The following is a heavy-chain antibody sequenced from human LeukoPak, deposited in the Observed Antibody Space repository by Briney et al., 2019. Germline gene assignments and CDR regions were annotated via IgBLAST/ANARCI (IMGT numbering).Heavy chain of an antibody. D-gene: IGHD5-12*01. CDR1: GFTFSSYS. Sequence: SGGSLRLSCAASGFTFSSYSMNWVRQAPGKGLEWVSYISSSSSTIYHADSVKGRFTISRDNAKNSLYLQMTSLRDEDTAVYYCARDVGYDLGYWGQGTLVTVSS. V-gene: IGHV3-48*02. J-gene: IGHJ4*02. CDR2: ISSSSSTI. CDR3: ARDVGYDLGY.